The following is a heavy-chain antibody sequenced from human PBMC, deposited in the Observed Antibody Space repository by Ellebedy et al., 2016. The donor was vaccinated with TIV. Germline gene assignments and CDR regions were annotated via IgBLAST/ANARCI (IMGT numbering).Heavy chain of an antibody. Sequence: GSLRLSXAVYGGSFSGYYWSWIRQPPGKGLEWIGEINHSGSTNYNPSLKSRVTISVDTSKNQFSLKLSSVTAADTAVYYCARLGYCSSTSCGYYMDVWGKGTTVTVSS. V-gene: IGHV4-34*01. CDR1: GGSFSGYY. D-gene: IGHD2-2*01. CDR2: INHSGST. CDR3: ARLGYCSSTSCGYYMDV. J-gene: IGHJ6*03.